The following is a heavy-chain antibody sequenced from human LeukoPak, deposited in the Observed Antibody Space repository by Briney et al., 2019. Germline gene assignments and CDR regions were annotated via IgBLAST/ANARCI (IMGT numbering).Heavy chain of an antibody. V-gene: IGHV1-69*04. Sequence: ASVKVSCKASGGTFSSYAISWVRQAPGQGLEWMGRTIPILGIANYAQKFQGRVTITADKSTSTAYMELSSLRSEDTAVYYCARDGGSTDDYWGQGTLVTVSS. CDR1: GGTFSSYA. D-gene: IGHD1-26*01. CDR2: TIPILGIA. J-gene: IGHJ4*02. CDR3: ARDGGSTDDY.